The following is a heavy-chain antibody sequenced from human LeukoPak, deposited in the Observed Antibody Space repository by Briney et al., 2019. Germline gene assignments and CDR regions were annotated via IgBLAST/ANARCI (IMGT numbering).Heavy chain of an antibody. J-gene: IGHJ4*02. D-gene: IGHD3-10*01. V-gene: IGHV4-34*01. Sequence: PSETLSLTCAVYGGSFSGYYWSWIRQPPGKGLEWIGEINHSGSTNYNPSLKSRVTISVDTSKNQFSLKLSSVTAEDTAVYYCARASYYGSGSYLYWGQGTLVTVSS. CDR2: INHSGST. CDR1: GGSFSGYY. CDR3: ARASYYGSGSYLY.